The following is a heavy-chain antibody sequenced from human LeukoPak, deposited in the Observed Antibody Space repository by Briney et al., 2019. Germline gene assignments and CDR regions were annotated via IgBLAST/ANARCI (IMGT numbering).Heavy chain of an antibody. Sequence: GGSLRLSCAASGFIFSSYGMDWVRQAPGKGPEWVAVISHDGNNKYYADSVKGRFTISRDNSKNTLYLQMNSLRTEDTAVYFCASELYCSRTSCYRGAFDIWGLGTMVTVSS. CDR2: ISHDGNNK. CDR3: ASELYCSRTSCYRGAFDI. V-gene: IGHV3-30*03. CDR1: GFIFSSYG. D-gene: IGHD2-2*02. J-gene: IGHJ3*02.